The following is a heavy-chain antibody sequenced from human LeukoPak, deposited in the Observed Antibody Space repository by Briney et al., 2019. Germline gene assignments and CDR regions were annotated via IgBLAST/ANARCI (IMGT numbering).Heavy chain of an antibody. V-gene: IGHV3-23*01. CDR1: GITLSNYG. J-gene: IGHJ4*02. D-gene: IGHD2-21*01. Sequence: GGSLRLSCAVSGITLSNYGMSWVRQTPRKGLEWVAGISGSGGSTSYADSVNGRFTISRDNPKNTLYLEMNSLRAEDTAVYFCAKRGVVIRAILVGFHKEAYYFDSWGQGALVTVSS. CDR2: ISGSGGST. CDR3: AKRGVVIRAILVGFHKEAYYFDS.